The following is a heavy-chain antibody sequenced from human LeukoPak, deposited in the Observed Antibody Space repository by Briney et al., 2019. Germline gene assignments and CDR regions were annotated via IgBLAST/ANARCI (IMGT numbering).Heavy chain of an antibody. V-gene: IGHV4-38-2*01. CDR1: DSSISSDSY. Sequence: SETLSLTCPLSDSSISSDSYWGWIRQAPAQGLGWIGSFYHSGMTFYNPSLSTRVTVSLDTSKKHFSLNLSSVTAADTAVYYCARSTAVPRSFDVWGQGTLVTVSS. CDR3: ARSTAVPRSFDV. J-gene: IGHJ3*01. D-gene: IGHD2-2*01. CDR2: FYHSGMT.